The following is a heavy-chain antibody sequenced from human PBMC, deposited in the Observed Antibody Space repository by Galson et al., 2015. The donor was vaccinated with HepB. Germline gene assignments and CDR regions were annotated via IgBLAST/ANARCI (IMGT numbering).Heavy chain of an antibody. CDR2: IYPGDSDT. J-gene: IGHJ5*02. CDR3: ARGADQLLWNWFDP. CDR1: GYNFPTYW. V-gene: IGHV5-51*01. D-gene: IGHD2-2*01. Sequence: QSGAEVKKPGESLKISCKGSGYNFPTYWIGWVRQMPGKGLDWMGIIYPGDSDTRYSPSFQGQVTISADKSISTAYLQWSSLRASDTAIYYCARGADQLLWNWFDPWGQGTLVTVSS.